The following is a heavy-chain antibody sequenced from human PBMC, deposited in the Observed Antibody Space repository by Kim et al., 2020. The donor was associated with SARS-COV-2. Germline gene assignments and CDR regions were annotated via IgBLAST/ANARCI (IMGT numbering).Heavy chain of an antibody. J-gene: IGHJ4*02. V-gene: IGHV3-7*03. CDR3: ARSINWGWDF. D-gene: IGHD7-27*01. CDR2: INTDGSVE. Sequence: GGSLRLSCAASGFTFRNYWMSWVRQAPGKGLEWVTNINTDGSVENYVGSVKGRFTISRDNAKNSLYLQMDSLRAEDTAVYFCARSINWGWDFWGQGT. CDR1: GFTFRNYW.